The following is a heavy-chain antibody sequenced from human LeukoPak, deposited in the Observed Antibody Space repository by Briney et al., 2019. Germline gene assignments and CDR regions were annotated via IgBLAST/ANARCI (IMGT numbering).Heavy chain of an antibody. CDR1: GFTFSSYA. Sequence: PGGSLRLSCAASGFTFSSYAMSWVRQAPGKGLEWVSAISGSGGSTYYADSVKGRFTIFRDNSKNTLYLQMNSLRAEDTAVYYCAKSQSGYSSGWYLFDYWGQGTLVTVSS. J-gene: IGHJ4*02. CDR2: ISGSGGST. D-gene: IGHD6-19*01. CDR3: AKSQSGYSSGWYLFDY. V-gene: IGHV3-23*01.